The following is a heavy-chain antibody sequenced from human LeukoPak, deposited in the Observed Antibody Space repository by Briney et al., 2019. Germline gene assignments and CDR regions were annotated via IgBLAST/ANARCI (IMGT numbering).Heavy chain of an antibody. D-gene: IGHD6-25*01. V-gene: IGHV3-30*04. CDR1: GVTFSRYT. J-gene: IGHJ5*02. CDR3: ARSGSDTQYWFDP. Sequence: GGSLRLSCAASGVTFSRYTMHWGRQAPGKGLEWVAVISYDGSNKLFADSVKGRFTISRDSSKNTLYLQMNSLRAEDTAVYYCARSGSDTQYWFDPWGQGTLVTVSS. CDR2: ISYDGSNK.